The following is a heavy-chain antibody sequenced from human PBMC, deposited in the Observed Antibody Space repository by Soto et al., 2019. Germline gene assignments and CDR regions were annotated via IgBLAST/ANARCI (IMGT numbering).Heavy chain of an antibody. J-gene: IGHJ6*02. V-gene: IGHV5-10-1*01. CDR3: ATSPGGRIVVPYGRDV. CDR2: IDPRDSYT. D-gene: IGHD3-22*01. Sequence: GESLKTPCKGSGYSFTSYWISWVRQMPGKGLEWMGRIDPRDSYTNYSPSFQGHVTISAYKAISTAYLQWSSLKASDTAMYYCATSPGGRIVVPYGRDVWGQGTTVTVSS. CDR1: GYSFTSYW.